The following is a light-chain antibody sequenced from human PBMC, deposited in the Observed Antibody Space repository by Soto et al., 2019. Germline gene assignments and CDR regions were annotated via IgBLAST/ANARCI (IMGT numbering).Light chain of an antibody. J-gene: IGKJ1*01. CDR2: VSA. CDR3: RTYKTWST. Sequence: EIVLTQSPATLSLSPGERATLSCRSSQSVILSLAWYQHKPGQAPAPRIYVSAERATAFPARVSGSGSGSGIEFTLSIRSLQYVAVADYQWRTYKTWSTFGQGTKVDIK. CDR1: QSVILS. V-gene: IGKV3-11*01.